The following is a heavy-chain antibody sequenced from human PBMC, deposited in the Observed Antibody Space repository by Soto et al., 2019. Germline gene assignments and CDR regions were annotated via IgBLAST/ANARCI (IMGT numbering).Heavy chain of an antibody. D-gene: IGHD2-2*01. Sequence: QVQLVQSGAEVKKPGSSVKVSCKASGDTFSSYTITWVRQAPGQGLEWMGRIIPIPGIANYAQKFQGRVTITADTTTITGYMELRSLRTEDTAVYYCARGYCSSTSSYDGWYFDDWGQGTLVTVSS. CDR3: ARGYCSSTSSYDGWYFDD. CDR1: GDTFSSYT. V-gene: IGHV1-69*02. CDR2: IIPIPGIA. J-gene: IGHJ4*02.